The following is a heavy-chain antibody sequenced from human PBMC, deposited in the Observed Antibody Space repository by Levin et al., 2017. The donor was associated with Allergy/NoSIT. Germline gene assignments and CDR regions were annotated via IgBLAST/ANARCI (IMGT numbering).Heavy chain of an antibody. V-gene: IGHV5-51*01. CDR2: IYPGDSDT. J-gene: IGHJ4*02. D-gene: IGHD1-14*01. Sequence: GESLKISCQGSGYSSTTYWIGWVRQMPGKGLEWMGIIYPGDSDTRYSPSFQGQVTISADKSISTAYLQWSSLKASDTAMYYCASRKNSLGHNLFDYWGQGTLVTVSA. CDR1: GYSSTTYW. CDR3: ASRKNSLGHNLFDY.